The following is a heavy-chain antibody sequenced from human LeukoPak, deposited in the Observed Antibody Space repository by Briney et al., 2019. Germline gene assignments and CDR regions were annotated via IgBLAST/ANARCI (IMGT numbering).Heavy chain of an antibody. Sequence: SETLSLTCTVSGYSISSGHYWGWIRQPPVKGLEWIGSIYHSGSTYYNPSLKSRVAISVDTSKNQFSLKLSSMTAADTAVYYCARYYDSSTYYSGFHYWGQGTLVTVSS. CDR1: GYSISSGHY. CDR2: IYHSGST. D-gene: IGHD3-22*01. J-gene: IGHJ4*02. V-gene: IGHV4-38-2*02. CDR3: ARYYDSSTYYSGFHY.